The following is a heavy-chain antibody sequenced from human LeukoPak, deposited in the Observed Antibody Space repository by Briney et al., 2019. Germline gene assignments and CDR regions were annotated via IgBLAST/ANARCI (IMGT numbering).Heavy chain of an antibody. CDR1: GGSISSYY. CDR2: IYYSGST. V-gene: IGHV4-59*08. Sequence: SETLSLTCTVSGGSISSYYWSWIRQSPGKGLEWIGYIYYSGSTNYNPSLKSRVTISVDTSKNQLSLKLSSVTAADTAVYYCARHYYYYGMDVWGQGTTVTVSS. CDR3: ARHYYYYGMDV. J-gene: IGHJ6*02.